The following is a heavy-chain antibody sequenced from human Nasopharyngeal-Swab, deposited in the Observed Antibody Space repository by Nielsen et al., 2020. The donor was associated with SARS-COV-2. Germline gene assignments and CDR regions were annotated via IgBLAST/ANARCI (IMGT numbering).Heavy chain of an antibody. Sequence: ESLKISCTVSGGSISSSSYYWGWIRQPPGKGLEWIGSIYYSGSTYYNPPLKSRVTISVDTSKNQFSLKLSSVTAADTAVYYCARVYYYYYYMDVWGKGTTVTVSS. V-gene: IGHV4-39*07. CDR1: GGSISSSSYY. CDR2: IYYSGST. J-gene: IGHJ6*03. CDR3: ARVYYYYYYMDV.